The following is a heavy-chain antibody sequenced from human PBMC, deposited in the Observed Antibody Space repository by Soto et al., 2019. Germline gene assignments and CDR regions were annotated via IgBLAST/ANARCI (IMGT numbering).Heavy chain of an antibody. CDR3: RRSSRYSTDV. D-gene: IGHD6-13*01. Sequence: QLQLQESGPGLVKPSETLSLTCTVSGGSISSSSYWGWIRQPPGKGLEWIGSIYSIGSTYYNPSLRSRVTIAVDTSKNQFPLKLSAVAAADTAVYYCRRSSRYSTDVWGQGTTVTVS. CDR1: GGSISSSSY. J-gene: IGHJ6*02. V-gene: IGHV4-39*01. CDR2: IYSIGST.